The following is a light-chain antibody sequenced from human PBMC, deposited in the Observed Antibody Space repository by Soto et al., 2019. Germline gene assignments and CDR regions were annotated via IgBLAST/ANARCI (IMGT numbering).Light chain of an antibody. Sequence: EIVMTQSPATLSLSPGERATLSCRASQSVSNNLAWYQQKLGQAPRLLIYGASTRATGIPARFSGSGSGTEFTNTISSLQSENFAAYYCQQYNNWPPVTFGQGTRLEIK. CDR2: GAS. J-gene: IGKJ5*01. CDR3: QQYNNWPPVT. CDR1: QSVSNN. V-gene: IGKV3-15*01.